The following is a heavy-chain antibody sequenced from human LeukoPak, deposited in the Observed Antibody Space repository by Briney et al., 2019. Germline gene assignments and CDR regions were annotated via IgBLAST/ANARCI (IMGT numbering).Heavy chain of an antibody. D-gene: IGHD2-2*02. Sequence: PGGSLRLSCAASGFTFSSYAMSWVRQAPGKGLEWVSAISGSGGSTYYADSVKGRFTISRGNSKNTLYLQMNSLRAEDTAVYYCAKGGYCSSTSCYIQRSGDYWGQGTLVTVSS. CDR2: ISGSGGST. CDR3: AKGGYCSSTSCYIQRSGDY. V-gene: IGHV3-23*01. J-gene: IGHJ4*02. CDR1: GFTFSSYA.